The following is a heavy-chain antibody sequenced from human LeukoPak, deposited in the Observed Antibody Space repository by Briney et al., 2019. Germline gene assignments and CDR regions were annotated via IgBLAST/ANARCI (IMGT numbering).Heavy chain of an antibody. J-gene: IGHJ6*04. Sequence: GGSLRLSCDASGFIFIGYTMSWVRQAPGKGLEWVSFIYSGTTHYSDSVKGRFTISRDNSKNTLYLQMNSLRVEDTAVYYCAELGITMIGGVWGKGTTVTISS. CDR1: GFIFIGYT. V-gene: IGHV3-53*01. CDR2: IYSGTT. D-gene: IGHD3-10*02. CDR3: AELGITMIGGV.